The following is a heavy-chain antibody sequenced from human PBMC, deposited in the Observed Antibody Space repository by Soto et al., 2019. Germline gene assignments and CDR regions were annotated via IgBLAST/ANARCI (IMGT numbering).Heavy chain of an antibody. J-gene: IGHJ4*02. CDR1: GYSFTTYW. V-gene: IGHV5-51*01. CDR3: ARRLSPLDPYYFDY. CDR2: IYPGDSDT. Sequence: PRESLKISCQGSGYSFTTYWIAWVRQMPGKGLEWMGIIYPGDSDTRYSPSFQGQVTISADKSINTAYLQWSSLKASDTAMYYCARRLSPLDPYYFDYWGQGTLVTVSS.